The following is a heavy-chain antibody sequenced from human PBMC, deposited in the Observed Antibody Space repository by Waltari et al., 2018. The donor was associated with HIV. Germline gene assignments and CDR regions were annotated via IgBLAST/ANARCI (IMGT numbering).Heavy chain of an antibody. CDR1: GFIFSNYW. J-gene: IGHJ4*02. CDR2: IISDGSDT. V-gene: IGHV3-74*01. CDR3: AREGSGPDY. D-gene: IGHD2-15*01. Sequence: EVQLVESGGGLVQPGGSLSLSCAASGFIFSNYWMHWVRQVPGKGLVWVSRIISDGSDTNYADSVKGRFTVSRDNAKNTLYLQMNGLRVEDTGIYYCAREGSGPDYWGQGTLVTVSS.